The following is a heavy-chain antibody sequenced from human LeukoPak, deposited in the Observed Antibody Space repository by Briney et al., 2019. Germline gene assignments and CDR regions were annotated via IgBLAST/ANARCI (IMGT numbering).Heavy chain of an antibody. CDR3: ARVIGGYGDYDWYFDL. J-gene: IGHJ2*01. CDR2: IYYSGST. V-gene: IGHV4-30-4*08. Sequence: PSETLSLTCTVSGGSISSGDYYWSWIRQPPGKGLEWIGYIYYSGSTYYNPSLKSRVTISVDTSKNQFSLKLSSVTAADTAVYYCARVIGGYGDYDWYFDLWGRGTLVTVSS. D-gene: IGHD4-17*01. CDR1: GGSISSGDYY.